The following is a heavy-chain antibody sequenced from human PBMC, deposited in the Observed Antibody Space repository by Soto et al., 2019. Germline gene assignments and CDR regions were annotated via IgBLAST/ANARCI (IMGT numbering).Heavy chain of an antibody. CDR2: ISSSSSYI. V-gene: IGHV3-21*01. Sequence: EVQLVESGGGLVKPGGSLRLSCAASGFTFSSYSMNWVRQAPGKGLEWVSSISSSSSYIYYADSVKGRFTISRDNAKHSLYLQMNSLRAEDTDVYYCATYDGGNGVDYWGQGTLVTVSS. D-gene: IGHD2-15*01. CDR1: GFTFSSYS. CDR3: ATYDGGNGVDY. J-gene: IGHJ4*02.